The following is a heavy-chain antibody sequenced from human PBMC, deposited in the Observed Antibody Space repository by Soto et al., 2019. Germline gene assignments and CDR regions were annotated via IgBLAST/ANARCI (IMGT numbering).Heavy chain of an antibody. D-gene: IGHD2-21*02. CDR2: ISSSSSYI. CDR3: ARDMGVTRIDAFDI. J-gene: IGHJ3*02. Sequence: GGSLRLSCAASGFTFSSYSMNWVRQAPGKGLEWVSSISSSSSYIYYADSVKGRFTISRDNAKNSLYLQMNSLRAEDTAVYYCARDMGVTRIDAFDIWGQGTMVTVSS. V-gene: IGHV3-21*01. CDR1: GFTFSSYS.